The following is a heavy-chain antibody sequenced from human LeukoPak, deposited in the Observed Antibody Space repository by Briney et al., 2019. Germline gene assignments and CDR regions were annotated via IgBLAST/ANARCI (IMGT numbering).Heavy chain of an antibody. CDR2: INHSGST. V-gene: IGHV4-34*01. D-gene: IGHD3-22*01. Sequence: SETLSLTCAVYGGSFSGYYWSWIRQPPGKGLEWIGEINHSGSTNYNPSLKSRVTISVDTSKNQFSLKLSSVTAADTAVYYCAGAEGTMIVVVTPRYFDYWGQGTLVTVSS. J-gene: IGHJ4*02. CDR1: GGSFSGYY. CDR3: AGAEGTMIVVVTPRYFDY.